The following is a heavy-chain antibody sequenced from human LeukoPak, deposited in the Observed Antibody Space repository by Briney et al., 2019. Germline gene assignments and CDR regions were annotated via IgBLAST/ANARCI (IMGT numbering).Heavy chain of an antibody. CDR2: ISSSSNTM. Sequence: GRSLRLSCTASGFTFGDYAMDWVRQAPGKGLEWISYISSSSNTMYYADSVKGRFTISRDNAKNSLFLQMNSLRDEDTAVYFCARDKGQWLVRTNAFDVWGQGTMVTVSS. V-gene: IGHV3-48*02. CDR3: ARDKGQWLVRTNAFDV. J-gene: IGHJ3*01. CDR1: GFTFGDYA. D-gene: IGHD6-19*01.